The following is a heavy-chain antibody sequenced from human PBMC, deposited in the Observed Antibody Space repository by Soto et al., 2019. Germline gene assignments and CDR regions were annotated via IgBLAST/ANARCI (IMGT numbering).Heavy chain of an antibody. D-gene: IGHD1-7*01. J-gene: IGHJ3*01. CDR2: ISGDGSGT. CDR1: GFTFRSYW. V-gene: IGHV3-74*01. CDR3: ARSLPGTYGAFDR. Sequence: EVQVEESGGGLVQPGGSLRLSCAASGFTFRSYWMHWVRQAPGKGLLWVSRISGDGSGTNYADADKGRFTISRDNAKNTLYLQRNSLRAEDKAVYYCARSLPGTYGAFDRWGQGTMVTVSS.